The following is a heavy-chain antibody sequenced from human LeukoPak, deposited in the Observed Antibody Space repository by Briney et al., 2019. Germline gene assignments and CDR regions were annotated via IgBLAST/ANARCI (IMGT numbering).Heavy chain of an antibody. CDR1: GRSISSSSYY. CDR3: ARDRHRNYPMYYFDY. CDR2: IYYSGST. D-gene: IGHD1-14*01. J-gene: IGHJ4*02. Sequence: PSETLSLTCTVSGRSISSSSYYWGWIRQPPGKGLEWIGSIYYSGSTYYNPSLKSRVTISVDTSKNQFSLKLSSVTAADTAVYYCARDRHRNYPMYYFDYWGQGTLVTVSS. V-gene: IGHV4-39*07.